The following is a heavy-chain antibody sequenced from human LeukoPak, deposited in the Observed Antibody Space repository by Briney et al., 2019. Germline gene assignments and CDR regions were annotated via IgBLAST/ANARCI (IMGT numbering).Heavy chain of an antibody. CDR2: IKQDGSEK. CDR3: AKLPGSKSYQLYLDY. D-gene: IGHD2-2*01. CDR1: GFTFSSYW. Sequence: QPGGSLRLSCAASGFTFSSYWMSWVRQAPGKGLEWVANIKQDGSEKYYVDSVKGRFTISRDNAKNSLYLQMNSLRAEDTAVYYCAKLPGSKSYQLYLDYWGQGTLVTVSS. J-gene: IGHJ4*02. V-gene: IGHV3-7*01.